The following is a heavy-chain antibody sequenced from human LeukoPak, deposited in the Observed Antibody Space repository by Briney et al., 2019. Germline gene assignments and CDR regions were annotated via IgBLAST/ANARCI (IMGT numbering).Heavy chain of an antibody. J-gene: IGHJ4*02. CDR1: GGSISSSSYY. CDR2: GYYSGST. Sequence: PSETLSLTCTVSGGSISSSSYYWGWIRQPPGKGLEWIGSGYYSGSTYYNPSLNSRVTISIDTSKNQFSLKVSSVTATDTAVYYCARLLVVEGFDFWGQGTLVTVSS. CDR3: ARLLVVEGFDF. V-gene: IGHV4-39*01. D-gene: IGHD2-2*01.